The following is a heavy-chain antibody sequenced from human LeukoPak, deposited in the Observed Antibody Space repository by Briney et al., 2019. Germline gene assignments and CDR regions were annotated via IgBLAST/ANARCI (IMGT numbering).Heavy chain of an antibody. Sequence: PSETPSLTCTVSGGSISSGTYYWGWIRQSPGKMGLEWIGNIYYSGSTYYNPSLKSRVTISVDTAKNQFSLRLTSVTAADTAVYYCATTYDILSGSAMGDYWGQGTLVTVSS. J-gene: IGHJ4*02. CDR1: GGSISSGTYY. CDR3: ATTYDILSGSAMGDY. CDR2: IYYSGST. D-gene: IGHD3-10*01. V-gene: IGHV4-39*05.